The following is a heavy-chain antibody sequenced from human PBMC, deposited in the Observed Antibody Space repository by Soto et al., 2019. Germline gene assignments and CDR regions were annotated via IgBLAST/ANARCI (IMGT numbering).Heavy chain of an antibody. CDR2: ISAHNGNT. CDR3: ARGRDGDY. Sequence: QVNLVQSGAEVKKPGASVKVSCKGSGYGFTTYGITWVRQAPGQGLEWMAWISAHNGNTNYAQKLQGRVTVTRDTSTSTAYMELRSLRSDDTAVYYCARGRDGDYWGQGALVTVSS. CDR1: GYGFTTYG. D-gene: IGHD6-6*01. V-gene: IGHV1-18*01. J-gene: IGHJ4*02.